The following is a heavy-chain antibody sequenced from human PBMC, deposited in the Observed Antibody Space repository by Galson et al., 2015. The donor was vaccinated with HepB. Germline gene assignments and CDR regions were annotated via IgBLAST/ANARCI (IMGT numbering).Heavy chain of an antibody. CDR3: AQSGVPTFGGLDI. Sequence: SLRLSCAGSGFSLSTYNMNWVRQTPEKGLEWVSYISSTGNARYYADSVKGRFTISRDSAKNSLYLQMNSLRDEDTAVYYCAQSGVPTFGGLDIWGRGTMVIVSS. CDR1: GFSLSTYN. V-gene: IGHV3-48*02. J-gene: IGHJ3*02. D-gene: IGHD2-15*01. CDR2: ISSTGNAR.